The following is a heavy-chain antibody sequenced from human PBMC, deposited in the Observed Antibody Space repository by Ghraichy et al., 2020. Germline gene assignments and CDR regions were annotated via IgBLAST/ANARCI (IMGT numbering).Heavy chain of an antibody. CDR3: ARADPFRYSTGWSVNWFDP. V-gene: IGHV4-61*01. J-gene: IGHJ5*02. CDR1: GGPVSSGSDY. CDR2: IYHSGTT. Sequence: SETLSLTCTVSGGPVSSGSDYWSWIRQPPGKGLEWIGYIYHSGTTKYNPSLKSRVTISVDTSRNQFSLKLSSVTVADTALYYCARADPFRYSTGWSVNWFDPWGQGNLVIVSS. D-gene: IGHD6-19*01.